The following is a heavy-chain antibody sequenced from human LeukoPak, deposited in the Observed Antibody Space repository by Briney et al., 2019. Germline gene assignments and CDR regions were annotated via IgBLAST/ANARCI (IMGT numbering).Heavy chain of an antibody. CDR3: ARGLLSSPGGSDY. CDR1: GFTFSSYW. CDR2: INSDGSST. D-gene: IGHD3-10*01. Sequence: GGSLRLSCAASGFTFSSYWMHWVRQAPGKGLVWVSRINSDGSSTSYADSVKGRFTIPRDNAKNTLYLQMNSLRAEDTAVYYCARGLLSSPGGSDYWGQGTLVTVSS. V-gene: IGHV3-74*01. J-gene: IGHJ4*02.